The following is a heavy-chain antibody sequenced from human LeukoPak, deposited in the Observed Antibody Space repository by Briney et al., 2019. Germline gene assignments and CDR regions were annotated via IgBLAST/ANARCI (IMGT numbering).Heavy chain of an antibody. D-gene: IGHD3-10*01. CDR3: ARTYYGSGSFDY. CDR2: ISSSSSYI. J-gene: IGHJ4*02. Sequence: MTGGSLRLSCAASGFTFSSYAMSWVRQAPGKGLEWVSSISSSSSYIYYADSVKGRFTISRDNAKNSLYLQMNSLRAEDTAVYYCARTYYGSGSFDYWGQGTLVTVSS. V-gene: IGHV3-21*01. CDR1: GFTFSSYA.